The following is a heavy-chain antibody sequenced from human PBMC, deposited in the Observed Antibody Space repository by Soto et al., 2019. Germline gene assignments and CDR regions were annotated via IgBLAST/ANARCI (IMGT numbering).Heavy chain of an antibody. D-gene: IGHD6-19*01. CDR1: GFTFSSYA. V-gene: IGHV3-21*01. CDR3: ARTGRVADTEVSDF. CDR2: ISSGGIYI. Sequence: GGSLRLSCAASGFTFSSYAMHWVRQAPGGGLEWVASISSGGIYIYYADSVEGRFTISRDNAKNSLCLQINSLRVEDTAMYYCARTGRVADTEVSDFWGQGALVTVSS. J-gene: IGHJ4*02.